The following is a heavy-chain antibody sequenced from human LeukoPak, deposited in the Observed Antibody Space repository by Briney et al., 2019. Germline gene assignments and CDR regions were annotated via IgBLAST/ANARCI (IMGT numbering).Heavy chain of an antibody. J-gene: IGHJ6*03. V-gene: IGHV3-49*04. CDR1: GFTSGDYA. CDR2: IRSKAYGGTT. Sequence: SLRLSCTVSGFTSGDYAMSCVRQAPGKGREWVGFIRSKAYGGTTEYAASVKGRFTISRDDSKSIAYLQMNSLKTEDTAVYYCTREVLSHYYYYMDVWGKGTTVTISS. CDR3: TREVLSHYYYYMDV.